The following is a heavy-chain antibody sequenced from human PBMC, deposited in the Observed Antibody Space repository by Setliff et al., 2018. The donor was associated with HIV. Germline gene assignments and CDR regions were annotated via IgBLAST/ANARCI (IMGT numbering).Heavy chain of an antibody. D-gene: IGHD6-13*01. CDR2: INHSGST. J-gene: IGHJ6*03. V-gene: IGHV4-34*01. Sequence: SETLSLTCAVYGGSFSGYFWSWIRQSPGKGLQWIGEINHSGSTTYNPSLKSRVTISVDTSKNQFSLRLSSVTAADTGVYYCARHRDPPGSSSWIYYYYYMDLWGEGTTVTVS. CDR1: GGSFSGYF. CDR3: ARHRDPPGSSSWIYYYYYMDL.